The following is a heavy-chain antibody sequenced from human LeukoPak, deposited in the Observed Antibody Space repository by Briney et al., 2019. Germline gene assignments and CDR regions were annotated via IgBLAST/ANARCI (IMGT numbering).Heavy chain of an antibody. V-gene: IGHV3-48*01. CDR2: ISSGLDSSM. J-gene: IGHJ6*03. D-gene: IGHD3-3*01. CDR3: ARGVRDILSGYYTDYYFYYMDV. CDR1: GFNFNNYN. Sequence: GGSLRLSCAASGFNFNNYNMNWVRQAPGKGLEWVSFISSGLDSSMYYADSVKGRFTISRDNAKNSLYLQMNSLRAEDTAVYYCARGVRDILSGYYTDYYFYYMDVWGKGTTVTVSS.